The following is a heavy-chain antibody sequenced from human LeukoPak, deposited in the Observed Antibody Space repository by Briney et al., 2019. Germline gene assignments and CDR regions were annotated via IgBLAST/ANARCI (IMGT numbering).Heavy chain of an antibody. Sequence: GGSLRLSCAASGFTFSSHWMSWVRQAPGKGLEWVANIKQDGTQKFYVDSVKGRFTISRDNAKNSLYLQMNSLRAEDTAVYYCARDRWGYSYGGDWGQGILVTVSS. V-gene: IGHV3-7*01. J-gene: IGHJ4*02. CDR2: IKQDGTQK. CDR1: GFTFSSHW. D-gene: IGHD5-18*01. CDR3: ARDRWGYSYGGD.